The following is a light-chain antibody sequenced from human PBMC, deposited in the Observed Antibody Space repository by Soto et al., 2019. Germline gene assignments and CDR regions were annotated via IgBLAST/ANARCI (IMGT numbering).Light chain of an antibody. CDR1: QSVYSL. V-gene: IGKV3-11*01. Sequence: EVVLTQSPATLSLSPGERATVSCRASQSVYSLLAWYQQKPGQAPRLLIFDVATRATGIPARFSGSGFGTDFTLTISNLEPEDFAVYYCQHRANLWTFGQGTRVQIK. CDR3: QHRANLWT. CDR2: DVA. J-gene: IGKJ1*01.